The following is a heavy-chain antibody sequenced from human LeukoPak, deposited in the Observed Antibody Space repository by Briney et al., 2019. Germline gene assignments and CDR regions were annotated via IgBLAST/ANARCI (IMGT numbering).Heavy chain of an antibody. Sequence: SETLSLTCTVSGGSISSYYWSWIRQPPGKGLEWIGYIYYSGSTNYNPSLKSRVTISVDTSKNQFSLKLSSVTAADTAVYYCARQTGYRLYYFDYWGQGTLVTVSS. CDR1: GGSISSYY. J-gene: IGHJ4*02. CDR2: IYYSGST. V-gene: IGHV4-59*08. CDR3: ARQTGYRLYYFDY. D-gene: IGHD3-9*01.